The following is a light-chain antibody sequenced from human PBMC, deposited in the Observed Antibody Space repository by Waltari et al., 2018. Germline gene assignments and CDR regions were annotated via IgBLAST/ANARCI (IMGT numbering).Light chain of an antibody. CDR3: QQRSSWPIT. Sequence: EIVLKQSPATLSLSPGEGATISCRASQSVSSYLAWYQQKPGQAPRLLIYDASNRATGIPARFSGSGSGTDFTLTISSLEPEDFAVYYCQQRSSWPITFGQGTRLEIK. V-gene: IGKV3-11*01. CDR1: QSVSSY. J-gene: IGKJ5*01. CDR2: DAS.